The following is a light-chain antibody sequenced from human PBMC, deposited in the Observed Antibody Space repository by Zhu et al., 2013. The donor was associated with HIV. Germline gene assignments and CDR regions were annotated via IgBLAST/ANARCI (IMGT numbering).Light chain of an antibody. CDR2: AAS. J-gene: IGKJ1*01. V-gene: IGKV1-27*01. Sequence: VQMTQSPSSLSASVGDRITITCRASRGVSNYLAWYQQKPGKVPKLLIYAASTLQSGVPSRFSGRGFGTDFTLTVSSLQPEDVATYYCQQYNSYGTFGQGYQGG. CDR3: QQYNSYGT. CDR1: RGVSNY.